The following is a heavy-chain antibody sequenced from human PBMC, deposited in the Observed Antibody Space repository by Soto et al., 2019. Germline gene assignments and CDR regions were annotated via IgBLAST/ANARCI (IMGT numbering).Heavy chain of an antibody. Sequence: GGSLRLSCAASGFTVSSNYMSWVRQAPGKGLEWVSVIYSGGSTYYADSVKGRFTISRDNSKNTLYLQMNSLRAEDTAVYYCARGGEVPAATEVVIWGYYFDYWGQGTLVTVSS. J-gene: IGHJ4*02. CDR1: GFTVSSNY. D-gene: IGHD2-2*01. CDR3: ARGGEVPAATEVVIWGYYFDY. CDR2: IYSGGST. V-gene: IGHV3-53*01.